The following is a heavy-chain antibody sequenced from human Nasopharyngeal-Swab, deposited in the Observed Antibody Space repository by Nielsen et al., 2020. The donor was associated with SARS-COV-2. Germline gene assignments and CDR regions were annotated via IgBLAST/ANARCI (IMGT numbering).Heavy chain of an antibody. CDR2: IIPIFGTA. V-gene: IGHV1-69*13. CDR1: GGSFSSYA. D-gene: IGHD6-13*01. CDR3: ASPYSSSWSNWFDP. J-gene: IGHJ5*02. Sequence: SVKVSCKASGGSFSSYAISWVRQAPGQGLEWMGGIIPIFGTANYAQKFQGRVTITADESTSTAYMELSSLRSEDTAVYYCASPYSSSWSNWFDPWGQGTLVTVSS.